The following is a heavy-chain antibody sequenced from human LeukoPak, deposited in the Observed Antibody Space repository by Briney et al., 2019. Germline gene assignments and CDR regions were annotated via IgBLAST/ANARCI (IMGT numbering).Heavy chain of an antibody. J-gene: IGHJ4*02. CDR2: IDPSDSYT. CDR3: ARHAKAYGSSCDY. V-gene: IGHV5-10-1*01. Sequence: GESLKISCKGSGYSFTTYWISWVRQMPGKGREWMGRIDPSDSYTNYSPSFQGHVTISADKSFSTAYLQWTSLKASDTAMYYCARHAKAYGSSCDYWAREPWSPSPQ. D-gene: IGHD6-13*01. CDR1: GYSFTTYW.